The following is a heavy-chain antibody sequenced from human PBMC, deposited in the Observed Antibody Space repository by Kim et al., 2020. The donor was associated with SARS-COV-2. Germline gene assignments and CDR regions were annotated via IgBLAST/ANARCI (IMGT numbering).Heavy chain of an antibody. Sequence: PSHKSRVTISVDTSKNQFSLKLSSVTAADTAVYYCARRPRSGSYLSWFDPWGQGTLVTVSS. CDR3: ARRPRSGSYLSWFDP. V-gene: IGHV4-59*08. D-gene: IGHD3-10*01. J-gene: IGHJ5*02.